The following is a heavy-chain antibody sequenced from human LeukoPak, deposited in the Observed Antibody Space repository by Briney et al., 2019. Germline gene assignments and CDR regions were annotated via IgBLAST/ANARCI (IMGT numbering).Heavy chain of an antibody. CDR1: GFIFSNFG. D-gene: IGHD1-26*01. CDR3: ARGSYYDYFDY. CDR2: IRFDGGNK. Sequence: GGSLRLSCAASGFIFSNFGMHWVRQAPGKGLEWVAFIRFDGGNKYCADSVKCRFTISRDNSKNTLYLQMNSLTAEDTSVYYCARGSYYDYFDYWGQGTLVTLSS. J-gene: IGHJ4*02. V-gene: IGHV3-30*02.